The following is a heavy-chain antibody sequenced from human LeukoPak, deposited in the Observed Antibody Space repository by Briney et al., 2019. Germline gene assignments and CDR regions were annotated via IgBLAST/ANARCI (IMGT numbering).Heavy chain of an antibody. CDR2: IYSGGST. CDR1: GFTVSSNY. Sequence: GGSLRLSCAASGFTVSSNYMSWVRQAPGKGLEWVSVIYSGGSTYYADSVKGRFTISRDNSKNTLYLQMNSLRAEDTAVYYCATSLDGITKLTPHWGQGTLVTVSS. CDR3: ATSLDGITKLTPH. D-gene: IGHD3-10*01. V-gene: IGHV3-66*02. J-gene: IGHJ4*02.